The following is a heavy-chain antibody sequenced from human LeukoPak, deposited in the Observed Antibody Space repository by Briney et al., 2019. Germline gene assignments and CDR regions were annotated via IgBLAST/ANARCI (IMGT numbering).Heavy chain of an antibody. CDR3: AKDRSMIRGVTLYYFDN. CDR2: INWNSVSI. J-gene: IGHJ4*02. D-gene: IGHD3-10*01. Sequence: PGGSLRLSCAASGFTFDDYAMHWVRQAPGKGLEWVSGINWNSVSIGYADSVKGRFTISRDNTKNSLYLQMNSLRAEDTALYYCAKDRSMIRGVTLYYFDNWGQGTLVTVSS. V-gene: IGHV3-9*01. CDR1: GFTFDDYA.